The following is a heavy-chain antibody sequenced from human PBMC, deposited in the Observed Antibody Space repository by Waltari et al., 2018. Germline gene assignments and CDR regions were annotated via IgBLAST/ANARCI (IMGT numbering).Heavy chain of an antibody. J-gene: IGHJ4*02. CDR2: IQRSGRT. V-gene: IGHV4-4*02. CDR3: ARDRGRGIYLDS. Sequence: QMQLQESGPGLVKPSGTLSVTCTVSGDSMSSGDWWSWVRQSPEKGLEWIGQIQRSGRTNYNPSFESRVSISIDTSNNQFSLKVTSTTAADTAVYYCARDRGRGIYLDSWGRGTLVTVSA. CDR1: GDSMSSGDW. D-gene: IGHD2-15*01.